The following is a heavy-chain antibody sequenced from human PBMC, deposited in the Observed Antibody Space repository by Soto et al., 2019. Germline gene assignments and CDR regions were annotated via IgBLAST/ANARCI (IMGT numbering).Heavy chain of an antibody. V-gene: IGHV3-30-3*01. Sequence: GESLKISCAASGFTFSTYALHWVRQTPGKGLEWVAVVSYDGSNKYYVDSVKGRFTVSRDNSKNTLYLQMSSLRVEDTAVYYCARERGYDTSGHYYDIGFWGQGTMVTVSS. D-gene: IGHD3-22*01. CDR2: VSYDGSNK. J-gene: IGHJ4*02. CDR3: ARERGYDTSGHYYDIGF. CDR1: GFTFSTYA.